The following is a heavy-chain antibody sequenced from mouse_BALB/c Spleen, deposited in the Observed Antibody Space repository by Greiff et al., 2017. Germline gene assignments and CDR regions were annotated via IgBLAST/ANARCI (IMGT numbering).Heavy chain of an antibody. Sequence: QVQLQQSGAELAKPGASVKMSCKASGYTFTSYWMHWVKQRPGQGLEWIGYINPSTGYTEYNQKFKDKATLTADKSSSTAYMQLSSLTSEDSAVYYCARYTTVDYWGQGTTLTVSS. J-gene: IGHJ2*01. V-gene: IGHV1-7*01. CDR1: GYTFTSYW. D-gene: IGHD1-1*01. CDR2: INPSTGYT. CDR3: ARYTTVDY.